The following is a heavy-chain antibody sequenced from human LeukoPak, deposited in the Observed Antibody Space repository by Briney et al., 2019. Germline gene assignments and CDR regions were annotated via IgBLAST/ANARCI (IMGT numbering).Heavy chain of an antibody. J-gene: IGHJ4*02. CDR2: ISWNGYII. CDR1: GFTFHDYA. CDR3: ARWGSISCYDY. V-gene: IGHV3-9*03. Sequence: GGSLRLSCAASGFTFHDYAMHWVRQPPGKGLEWVSGISWNGYIIGYVDSVKGRFTISRDNSKNTLFLQMGSLRADDMAVYYCARWGSISCYDYWGQGTLVTVSS. D-gene: IGHD2-15*01.